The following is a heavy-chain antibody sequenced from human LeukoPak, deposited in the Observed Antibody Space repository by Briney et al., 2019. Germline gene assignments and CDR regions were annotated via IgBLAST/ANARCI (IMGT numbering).Heavy chain of an antibody. CDR3: ALPSSGWRFDY. D-gene: IGHD6-19*01. CDR1: GFIFSNYG. Sequence: PGRSLRLSCAASGFIFSNYGFTWSAGLPARGREGLAVISNDGSNKDYADSVKGRFTISRDNSKNTVYLQMNSLRVEDTAVYYCALPSSGWRFDYWGQGTLVTVSS. J-gene: IGHJ4*02. CDR2: ISNDGSNK. V-gene: IGHV3-30*03.